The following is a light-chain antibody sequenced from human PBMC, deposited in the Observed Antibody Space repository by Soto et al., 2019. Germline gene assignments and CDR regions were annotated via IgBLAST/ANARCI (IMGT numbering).Light chain of an antibody. J-gene: IGKJ1*01. Sequence: DIQLTQSPSSLSASVGDRVTICCRTSQSICVYLNWYQQKPGKAPKLLIYAASTLQSGVPSRFSASGSGTDFTLTISSLQPGDFATYYCQQYNSYSFGQGTKVDI. CDR1: QSICVY. CDR3: QQYNSYS. V-gene: IGKV1-39*01. CDR2: AAS.